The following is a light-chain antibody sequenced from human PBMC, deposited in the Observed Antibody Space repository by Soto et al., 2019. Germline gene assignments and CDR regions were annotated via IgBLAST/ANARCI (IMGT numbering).Light chain of an antibody. V-gene: IGKV3-20*01. CDR2: GAS. J-gene: IGKJ4*01. Sequence: EIVMTQSPATLSVSPGERATLSCRASQSVPGSHLAWYQQKPGQAPRLLLYGASTRATGIPDRFSGSGSGTDFTLTISRVEPEDFAVFYCQHYGSSPLTFGGGTKVDI. CDR1: QSVPGSH. CDR3: QHYGSSPLT.